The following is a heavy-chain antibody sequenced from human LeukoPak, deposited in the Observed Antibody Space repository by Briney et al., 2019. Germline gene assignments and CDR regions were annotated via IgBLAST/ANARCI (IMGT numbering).Heavy chain of an antibody. J-gene: IGHJ4*02. D-gene: IGHD6-13*01. V-gene: IGHV5-51*01. CDR1: GYSFSNSW. CDR2: IYPGDSDT. Sequence: GESLKISCKGSGYSFSNSWIAWVRQMPGKGLEWMGIIYPGDSDTRYSPSFQGQVTISADKSISTAYLQWSSLKASDTAMYYCARWEQQLWDFDYWGQGTLVTVSS. CDR3: ARWEQQLWDFDY.